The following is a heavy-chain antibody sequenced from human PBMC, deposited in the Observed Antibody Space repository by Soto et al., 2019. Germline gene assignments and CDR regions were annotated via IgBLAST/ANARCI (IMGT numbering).Heavy chain of an antibody. D-gene: IGHD3-10*01. CDR2: INSDGSST. V-gene: IGHV3-74*01. CDR3: AREDYYGSGSYSLYYSYGMDV. Sequence: GGSLRLSCAASGFTFSSYWMHWVRQAPGKGLVWVSRINSDGSSTSYADSVKGRFTISRDNAKNTLYLQMNILRAEDTAVYYCAREDYYGSGSYSLYYSYGMDVWGQGTTVTVSS. CDR1: GFTFSSYW. J-gene: IGHJ6*02.